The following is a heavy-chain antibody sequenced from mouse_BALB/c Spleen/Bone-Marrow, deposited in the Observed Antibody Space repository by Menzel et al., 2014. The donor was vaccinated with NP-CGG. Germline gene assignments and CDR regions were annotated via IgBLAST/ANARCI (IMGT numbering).Heavy chain of an antibody. J-gene: IGHJ1*01. CDR2: IDPYYGGT. V-gene: IGHV1-39*01. Sequence: EVKLMESGPELEKPGASVKISCKASGYSFTGYNMNWVKQSIGKSLEWIGNIDPYYGGTSYNQKFKGKATLTVDKSSSTAYMQLKSPTSEDSAIYYCASYGYDYWYFDVWGAGTTVTVSS. CDR1: GYSFTGYN. D-gene: IGHD2-2*01. CDR3: ASYGYDYWYFDV.